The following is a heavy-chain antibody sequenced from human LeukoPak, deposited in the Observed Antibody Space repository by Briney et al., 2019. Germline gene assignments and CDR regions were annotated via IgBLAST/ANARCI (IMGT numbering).Heavy chain of an antibody. CDR1: GGSFSGYY. D-gene: IGHD3-9*01. CDR3: ARGSDDWFPSPFDY. V-gene: IGHV4-34*01. CDR2: INHSGST. Sequence: SSETLSLTCAVYGGSFSGYYWSWIRQPPGKGLEWIGEINHSGSTNYNPSLKSRVTISVDTSKNQFSLKLSSVTAADTAVYYCARGSDDWFPSPFDYWGQGTLVTVSS. J-gene: IGHJ4*02.